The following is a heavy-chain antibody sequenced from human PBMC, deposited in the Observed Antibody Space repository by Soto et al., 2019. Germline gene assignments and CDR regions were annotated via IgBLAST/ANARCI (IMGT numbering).Heavy chain of an antibody. D-gene: IGHD2-2*01. V-gene: IGHV3-48*01. CDR3: ARGTSHGVPVGGLDA. J-gene: IGHJ5*02. CDR1: GFSFGGYN. Sequence: EVQLVESGGGLIQPGGSLRLSCAASGFSFGGYNMNWVRQAPGKGLEWVSHITSGLTAHYADFVQGRFTISRDNAKNSLYLEMNDLRGEDTAVYYGARGTSHGVPVGGLDAWGQGTLVTVAS. CDR2: ITSGLTA.